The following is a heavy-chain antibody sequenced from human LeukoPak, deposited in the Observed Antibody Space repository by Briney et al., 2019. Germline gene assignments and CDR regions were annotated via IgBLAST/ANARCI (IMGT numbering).Heavy chain of an antibody. Sequence: GGSLRLSCAASAFSLSAYNMNWVRQAPGKGLEWVSSISYTGTYIYYADSVKGRFTISRDNAKNSLYLQMNSLRAEDTAVYYCARDVYNMGDYWGQGTLVTVSS. CDR2: ISYTGTYI. V-gene: IGHV3-21*01. CDR1: AFSLSAYN. CDR3: ARDVYNMGDY. J-gene: IGHJ4*02. D-gene: IGHD1-1*01.